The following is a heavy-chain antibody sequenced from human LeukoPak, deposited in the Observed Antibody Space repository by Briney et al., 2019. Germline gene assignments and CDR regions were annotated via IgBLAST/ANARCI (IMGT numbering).Heavy chain of an antibody. D-gene: IGHD5-12*01. CDR2: IYYSGST. J-gene: IGHJ3*02. Sequence: PSETLSLTCTVSGGSISSYYWIWIRQPPGKGLDWIGYIYYSGSTNYTPSLKSRVTISVDTSKNQFSLNLTSVTAADTAVYYCARATRYTAYDFAFDIWGQGTMVTVSS. V-gene: IGHV4-59*01. CDR1: GGSISSYY. CDR3: ARATRYTAYDFAFDI.